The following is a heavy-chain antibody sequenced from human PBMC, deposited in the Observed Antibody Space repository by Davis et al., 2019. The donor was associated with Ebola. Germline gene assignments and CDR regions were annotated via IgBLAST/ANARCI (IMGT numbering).Heavy chain of an antibody. V-gene: IGHV3-33*01. CDR1: GFIFNDYG. D-gene: IGHD3-10*01. CDR3: ARSYYGGDYFDY. J-gene: IGHJ4*02. Sequence: GGSLRLSCAASGFIFNDYGMHWVRQAPGKGLDWVAVILSEGHTKYYADSVKGRFTISRDNSKNTVYLQMDRLRVEETAMYYCARSYYGGDYFDYWGQGTLVTVSS. CDR2: ILSEGHTK.